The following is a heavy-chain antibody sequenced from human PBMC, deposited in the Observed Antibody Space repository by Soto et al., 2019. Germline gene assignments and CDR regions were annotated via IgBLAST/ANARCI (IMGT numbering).Heavy chain of an antibody. CDR3: ARVLVEASSGRPLPLYYCGMGV. CDR1: GYTFTSYA. CDR2: INAGNGNT. D-gene: IGHD3-9*01. Sequence: QVQLVQSGAEVKKPGASVKVSCKASGYTFTSYAMHWVRQAPGQRLEWMGWINAGNGNTKYSQKFQGRVTITRDTSASTAYMELCSRSSDGTAVYYCARVLVEASSGRPLPLYYCGMGVWGRGTTVTVSS. J-gene: IGHJ6*02. V-gene: IGHV1-3*01.